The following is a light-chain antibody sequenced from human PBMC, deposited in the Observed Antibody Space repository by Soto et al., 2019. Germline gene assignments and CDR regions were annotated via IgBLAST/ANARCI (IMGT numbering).Light chain of an antibody. CDR1: QGVSSY. CDR3: LQANSFPYT. V-gene: IGKV1-12*01. J-gene: IGKJ2*01. Sequence: DIQMTQSPSSVSASVGDRVTITCRARQGVSSYLAWFQQKPGKAPKLLIYAASSLQSGVPVRFSGRRSGTDFTLTISSLQPEDFATYYCLQANSFPYTFGQGTKLQMK. CDR2: AAS.